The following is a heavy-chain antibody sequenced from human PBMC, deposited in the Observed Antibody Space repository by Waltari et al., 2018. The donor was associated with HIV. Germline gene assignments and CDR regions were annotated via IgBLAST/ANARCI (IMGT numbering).Heavy chain of an antibody. Sequence: QVQLVQSGAEVKKPGSSVKVSCKASGGAFVSHTFNWVRQAPGQGLEWMGRASPMVGTANYARKFQGRVTITADKSTTTAYMELNGLRIDDTAVYYCASARETMGVDFDSWGQGTLVTVS. CDR1: GGAFVSHT. D-gene: IGHD3-10*01. J-gene: IGHJ5*01. CDR3: ASARETMGVDFDS. CDR2: ASPMVGTA. V-gene: IGHV1-69*08.